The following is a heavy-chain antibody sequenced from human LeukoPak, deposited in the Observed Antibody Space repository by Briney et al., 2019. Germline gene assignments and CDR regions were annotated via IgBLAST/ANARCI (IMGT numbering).Heavy chain of an antibody. D-gene: IGHD4-17*01. J-gene: IGHJ3*02. CDR3: AKDLRGYGDYTCTFDI. V-gene: IGHV3-30*18. CDR1: GFTFSYYG. CDR2: ISNDGSNK. Sequence: GGSLRLSCAASGFTFSYYGMHWVRQAPGKGLEWVAIISNDGSNKNYADSVKGRFTISRDNSKNTLFLQMNSLRAEDTAVYYCAKDLRGYGDYTCTFDIWGQGTTVTISS.